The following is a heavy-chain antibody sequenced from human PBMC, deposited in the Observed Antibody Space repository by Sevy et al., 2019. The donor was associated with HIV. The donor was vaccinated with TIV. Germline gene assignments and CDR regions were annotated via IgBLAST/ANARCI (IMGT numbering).Heavy chain of an antibody. D-gene: IGHD2-15*01. CDR3: ARDAPYCSGGSCLGSGDAFDI. J-gene: IGHJ3*02. V-gene: IGHV3-53*01. CDR1: GFTVSSNY. Sequence: GGSLRLTCAASGFTVSSNYMSWVRRAPGKGLEWVSVLYSGGSTYDADSVKGRFTISRDNSKNTLYLQMNSLRAEDTAVYYCARDAPYCSGGSCLGSGDAFDIWGQGTMVTVSS. CDR2: LYSGGST.